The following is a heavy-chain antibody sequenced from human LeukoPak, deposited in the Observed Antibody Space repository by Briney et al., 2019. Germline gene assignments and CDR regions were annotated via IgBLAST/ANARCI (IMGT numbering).Heavy chain of an antibody. V-gene: IGHV3-30-3*01. J-gene: IGHJ4*02. CDR3: ARDAGPYGDYGNDY. D-gene: IGHD4-17*01. Sequence: GRSLRLSCAASGFTFSSYAMHWVRQAPGKGLEWVAVISYDGSNKYYADSVKGRFTISRDNSKNTLYLQMNSLRAEDTAVYYCARDAGPYGDYGNDYWGQGTLVTVSS. CDR1: GFTFSSYA. CDR2: ISYDGSNK.